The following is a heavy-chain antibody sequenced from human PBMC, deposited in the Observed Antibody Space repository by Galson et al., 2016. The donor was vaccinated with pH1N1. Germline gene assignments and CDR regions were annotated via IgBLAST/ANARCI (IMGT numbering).Heavy chain of an antibody. CDR1: GGTFSTYV. D-gene: IGHD4-23*01. Sequence: SVKVSCKASGGTFSTYVIIWVRQAPGQGLEWMGRIVPITGVTNYAQKLQDRVTITADESTSTAYMELGSLRSEDTGVYYCAPGGDDYGGNPHWFDPWGQGTLVTVSS. CDR2: IVPITGVT. CDR3: APGGDDYGGNPHWFDP. J-gene: IGHJ5*02. V-gene: IGHV1-69*04.